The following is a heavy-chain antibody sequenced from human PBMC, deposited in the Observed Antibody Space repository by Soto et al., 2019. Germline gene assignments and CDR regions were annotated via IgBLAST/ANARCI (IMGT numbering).Heavy chain of an antibody. V-gene: IGHV1-18*01. CDR3: ARDWYSGSWYVYDYYGMDV. CDR1: GYTFTSDG. CDR2: SSAYNGNT. Sequence: QVQLVQSGAAVKKPGASVKVYCKASGYTFTSDGISWVRQAPGQGLEWMGWSSAYNGNTNYAQKLQGRVTMTTDTSTSTAYMVLRSLRSDDTAVDYCARDWYSGSWYVYDYYGMDVWGQGTTVTVSS. D-gene: IGHD6-13*01. J-gene: IGHJ6*02.